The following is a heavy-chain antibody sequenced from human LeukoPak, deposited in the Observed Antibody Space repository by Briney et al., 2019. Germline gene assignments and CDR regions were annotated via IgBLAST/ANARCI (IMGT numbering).Heavy chain of an antibody. Sequence: ASVKVSCKASGYTLSDYYVHWVRQAPGQGLEWMGMINPNTGATKTAQKFQGRVTMTGDTSINTASMELTSLTSGDAAVYYCARVPIEWSNLYFDYWGQGTHVTVSS. J-gene: IGHJ4*02. V-gene: IGHV1-2*02. D-gene: IGHD2-8*01. CDR3: ARVPIEWSNLYFDY. CDR1: GYTLSDYY. CDR2: INPNTGAT.